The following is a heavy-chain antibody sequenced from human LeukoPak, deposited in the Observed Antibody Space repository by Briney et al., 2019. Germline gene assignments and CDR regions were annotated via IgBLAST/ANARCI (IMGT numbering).Heavy chain of an antibody. CDR2: IGASGSST. CDR1: GFTFSNNA. Sequence: GGSLRLSCAASGFTFSNNAMSWVRQAPGKGLEWVSSIGASGSSTYYADSVKGRFTISRDNSKNTLYLQMNSLRAEDTAVYYCARDPYYAGSSDPWGQGTLVTVSS. D-gene: IGHD3-3*01. J-gene: IGHJ5*02. CDR3: ARDPYYAGSSDP. V-gene: IGHV3-23*01.